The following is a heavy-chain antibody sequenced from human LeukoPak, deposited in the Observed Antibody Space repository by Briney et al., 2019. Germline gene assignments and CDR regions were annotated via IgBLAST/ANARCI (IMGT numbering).Heavy chain of an antibody. CDR1: GYTFTNYH. J-gene: IGHJ4*02. V-gene: IGHV1-46*01. Sequence: ASVKVSCKASGYTFTNYHIHWVRQAPGQGLEWMGTINPSGGSTRYAQKFQGRVTLTRDTSTNTVYMELSSLRSEDTAMFFCARGEGNIVVVPAAMRYWGQGTLVTVSS. CDR2: INPSGGST. CDR3: ARGEGNIVVVPAAMRY. D-gene: IGHD2-2*01.